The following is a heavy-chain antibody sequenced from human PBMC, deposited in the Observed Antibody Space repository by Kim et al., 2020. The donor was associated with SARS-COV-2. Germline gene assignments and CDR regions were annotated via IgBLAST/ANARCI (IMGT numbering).Heavy chain of an antibody. D-gene: IGHD6-13*01. CDR2: INTNTGNP. V-gene: IGHV7-4-1*02. Sequence: ASVQVSCKASGYTFTRYAMNWVRQAPGQGLEWMGWINTNTGNPTYVSGFTGRFVFSLDTSVSTAYLPTSSLKAEDTAVYYCARWGIAAAGYYYYYGMDVWGQGTPVTVSS. CDR1: GYTFTRYA. J-gene: IGHJ6*02. CDR3: ARWGIAAAGYYYYYGMDV.